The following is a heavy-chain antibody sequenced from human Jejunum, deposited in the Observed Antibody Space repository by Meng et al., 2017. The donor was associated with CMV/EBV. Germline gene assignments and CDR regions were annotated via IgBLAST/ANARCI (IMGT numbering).Heavy chain of an antibody. Sequence: SLSSDTLIWMLQAPGKGFEWMGRIIPILDITSDSQKFQGRLKSTEDTLASESYLELTDLKSNDTAVYFCARLTSPGSWETRNWFDPWGQGTLVTVSS. V-gene: IGHV1-69*02. D-gene: IGHD2-15*01. CDR3: ARLTSPGSWETRNWFDP. J-gene: IGHJ5*02. CDR2: IIPILDIT. CDR1: SLSSDT.